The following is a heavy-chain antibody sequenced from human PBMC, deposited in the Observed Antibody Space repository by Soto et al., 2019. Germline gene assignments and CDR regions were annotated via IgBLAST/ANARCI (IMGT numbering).Heavy chain of an antibody. V-gene: IGHV1-46*01. Sequence: GSLKGSCKASGDTITGYYMHWVRRAPGEGVEGMGIITRSGDTSSAQKSQGRDTMTSDTSTSTVYMELSSLRSEDTAVYSCARVYCSGGGCYGIDYWGQGTLVTVSS. CDR1: GDTITGYY. CDR3: ARVYCSGGGCYGIDY. D-gene: IGHD2-15*01. CDR2: ITRSGDT. J-gene: IGHJ4*02.